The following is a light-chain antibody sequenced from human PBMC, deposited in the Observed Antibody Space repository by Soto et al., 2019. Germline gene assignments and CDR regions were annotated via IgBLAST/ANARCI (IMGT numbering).Light chain of an antibody. V-gene: IGLV2-14*01. Sequence: QSVLAQPASVSGSPGQSITISCTGTSSDVGGFNYVSWYQQYPGKAPKLIIYEVSNRPSGVSSRFSGSKSGNTASLLISGLQAEDEADYYCSSYTTNNSPHVFGAGTKVTVL. CDR1: SSDVGGFNY. J-gene: IGLJ1*01. CDR3: SSYTTNNSPHV. CDR2: EVS.